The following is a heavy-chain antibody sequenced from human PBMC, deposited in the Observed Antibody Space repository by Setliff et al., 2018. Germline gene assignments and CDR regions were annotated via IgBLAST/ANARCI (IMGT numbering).Heavy chain of an antibody. CDR1: GYTIAKYG. D-gene: IGHD2-2*01. J-gene: IGHJ3*02. CDR3: VRDRAAIVVGPPTAAFDI. Sequence: GPPVKVSCKAFGYTIAKYGTSWVRQAPGQGLEWMGWISGYNGYTVYAQKLQGRVTLTTDTSTGTAYMEVRSLRSDDTAQYYCVRDRAAIVVGPPTAAFDIWGQGTMVTVS. CDR2: ISGYNGYT. V-gene: IGHV1-18*01.